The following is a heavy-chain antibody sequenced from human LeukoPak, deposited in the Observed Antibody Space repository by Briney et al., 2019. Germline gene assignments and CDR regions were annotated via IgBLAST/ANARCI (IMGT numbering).Heavy chain of an antibody. D-gene: IGHD4-23*01. Sequence: SQTLSLTCTVSGGSISSGGYYRSWIRQHPGKGLEWIGYIYYSGSTYYNPSLKSRVTISVDTSKNQFSLKLSSVTAADTAVYYCARESLRVPGYGGNSQDAFDIWGQGTMVTVSS. J-gene: IGHJ3*02. CDR1: GGSISSGGYY. V-gene: IGHV4-31*03. CDR3: ARESLRVPGYGGNSQDAFDI. CDR2: IYYSGST.